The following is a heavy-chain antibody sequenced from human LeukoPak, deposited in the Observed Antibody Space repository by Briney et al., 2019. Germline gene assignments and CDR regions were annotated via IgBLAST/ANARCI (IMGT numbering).Heavy chain of an antibody. CDR2: INHNGST. V-gene: IGHV4-34*01. Sequence: LSCAASGFTYSSYEMIWLRQAPGKALVWIGEINHNGSTNYNPSLKSRVTISVDTSKNQFSLKLSSVTAADTAVYYCARASVSSTSPMIDYWGQGTLVTVSS. CDR3: ARASVSSTSPMIDY. J-gene: IGHJ4*02. CDR1: GFTYSSYE. D-gene: IGHD2-2*01.